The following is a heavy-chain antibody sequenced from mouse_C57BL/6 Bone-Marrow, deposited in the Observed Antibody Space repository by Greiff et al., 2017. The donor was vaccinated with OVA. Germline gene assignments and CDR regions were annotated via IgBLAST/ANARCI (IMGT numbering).Heavy chain of an antibody. Sequence: QVQLQQPGAELVKPGASVKLSCKASGYTFTSYWMHWVKQRPGQGLEWIGMIHPNSGSTNYNETFKGKATLTADKSSSTAYMQLSSLTSEDSAVYFCRLRRHHYYAMDYWGQGTSVTVSS. J-gene: IGHJ4*01. CDR2: IHPNSGST. CDR1: GYTFTSYW. D-gene: IGHD2-4*01. CDR3: RLRRHHYYAMDY. V-gene: IGHV1-64*01.